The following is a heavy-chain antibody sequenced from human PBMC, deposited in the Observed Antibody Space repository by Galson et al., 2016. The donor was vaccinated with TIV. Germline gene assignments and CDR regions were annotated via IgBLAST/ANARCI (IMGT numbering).Heavy chain of an antibody. CDR3: AGTAYWSGYEDF. D-gene: IGHD3-3*01. J-gene: IGHJ4*02. V-gene: IGHV4-59*03. CDR2: IYYTGTT. Sequence: ETLSLTCTVSGGSISHYYWSWIRQAPGKGLDWIGYIYYTGTTHYSPSLKSRVTISVDMSKNQFSLHLNSVTAADTAVYYCAGTAYWSGYEDFWGQGTLVTVSS. CDR1: GGSISHYY.